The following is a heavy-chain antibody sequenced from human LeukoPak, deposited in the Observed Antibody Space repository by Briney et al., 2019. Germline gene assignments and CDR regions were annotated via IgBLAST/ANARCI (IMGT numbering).Heavy chain of an antibody. CDR1: GYTFTGYW. Sequence: GASVKVSCKAFGYTFTGYWMHWVRQAPGQGPEWMGVISPSGGSTIYAQKFKGRVTMTRDMSTSTVYMELSSLRSEDTAVYYCARDPKDESSGYYYFDYWGQGTLVTVSS. D-gene: IGHD3-22*01. V-gene: IGHV1-46*01. CDR2: ISPSGGST. CDR3: ARDPKDESSGYYYFDY. J-gene: IGHJ4*02.